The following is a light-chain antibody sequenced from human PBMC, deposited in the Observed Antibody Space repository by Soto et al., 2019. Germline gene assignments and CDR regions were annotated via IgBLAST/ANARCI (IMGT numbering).Light chain of an antibody. J-gene: IGKJ3*01. CDR1: QSVSSY. CDR2: DAS. CDR3: HQHNNWPPIFT. V-gene: IGKV3-11*01. Sequence: EIVLTQSPATLSLSPGERATLSCRASQSVSSYLAWYQQKPGQAPRLLIYDASNRDTGIPARFSGSGSGTDFTLTINSLEPEDLAVYYCHQHNNWPPIFTFGPGTKVDIK.